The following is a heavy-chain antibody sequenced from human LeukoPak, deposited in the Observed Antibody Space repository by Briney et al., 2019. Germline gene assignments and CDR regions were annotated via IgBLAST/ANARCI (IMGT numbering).Heavy chain of an antibody. CDR1: GFTFSSYW. J-gene: IGHJ4*02. Sequence: GGSLRLSCTASGFTFSSYWMSWVRQAPGKGLEWVANIKQDGSEKYYVDSVKGRFTISRDNAKNSLYLQMNSLRAEGTALYYCARDTAGNDYWGQGTLVTVSS. CDR3: ARDTAGNDY. CDR2: IKQDGSEK. V-gene: IGHV3-7*01. D-gene: IGHD6-19*01.